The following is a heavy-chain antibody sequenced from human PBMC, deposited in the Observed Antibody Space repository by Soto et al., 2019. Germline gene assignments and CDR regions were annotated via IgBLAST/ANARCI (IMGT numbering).Heavy chain of an antibody. Sequence: EVQLVESGGGLVQPGGSLRLSCAASGFTVSNNYMIWFRLPPGKGLEWVSLIYSGGTTYYADSVKGRFTISRDNSKNTLYLQMNSLRVEDTAVYYCARNGWGLATVGMWVPGTLVTVSS. CDR2: IYSGGTT. CDR1: GFTVSNNY. J-gene: IGHJ4*02. D-gene: IGHD4-4*01. V-gene: IGHV3-53*01. CDR3: ARNGWGLATVGM.